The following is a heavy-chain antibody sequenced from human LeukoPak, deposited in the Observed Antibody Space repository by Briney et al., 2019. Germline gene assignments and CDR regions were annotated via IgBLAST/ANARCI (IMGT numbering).Heavy chain of an antibody. V-gene: IGHV4-59*01. CDR2: ISYSGGT. CDR3: ARVGSGAFDI. J-gene: IGHJ3*02. Sequence: SQTLSLTCTVSGGSISSYYWSWIRQPAGKGLEWIGYISYSGGTNYNPSLKSRVTISVDASRNQFSLKLNSVTAADTAVYYCARVGSGAFDIWGQGTMVTVSS. CDR1: GGSISSYY. D-gene: IGHD6-19*01.